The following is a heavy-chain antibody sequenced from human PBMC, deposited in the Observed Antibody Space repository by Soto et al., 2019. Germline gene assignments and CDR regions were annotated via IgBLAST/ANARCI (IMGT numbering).Heavy chain of an antibody. CDR1: GFTFSSYS. J-gene: IGHJ6*02. CDR2: ISSSSSYI. V-gene: IGHV3-21*01. D-gene: IGHD3-10*01. CDR3: ARDASVDYGSGSYYPYYYYYGMDV. Sequence: GGSLRLSCAASGFTFSSYSMNWVRQAPGKGLEWVSSISSSSSYIYYADSVKGRFTISRDNAKNSLYLQMNSRRAEDTAVYYCARDASVDYGSGSYYPYYYYYGMDVWGQGTTVTVSS.